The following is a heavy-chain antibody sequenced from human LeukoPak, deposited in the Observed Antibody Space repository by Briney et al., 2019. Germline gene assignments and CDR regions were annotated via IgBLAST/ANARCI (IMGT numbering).Heavy chain of an antibody. CDR2: INPNSGGT. D-gene: IGHD5-12*01. Sequence: GASVKVSCKASGYTFTGYYMHWVRQAPGQGLEWMGWINPNSGGTNYAQKFQGRVTMTRDTSISTAYMELSRLRSDDTAVYYCARVHSGYDLTHDYWGQGTLVTVSS. CDR1: GYTFTGYY. V-gene: IGHV1-2*02. CDR3: ARVHSGYDLTHDY. J-gene: IGHJ4*02.